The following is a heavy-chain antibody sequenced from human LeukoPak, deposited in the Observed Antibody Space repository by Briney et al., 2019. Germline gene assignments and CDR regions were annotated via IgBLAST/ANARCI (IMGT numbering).Heavy chain of an antibody. D-gene: IGHD1-14*01. CDR3: ARPNRGVLFDY. CDR1: GDSFTNYW. CDR2: INPGDSDT. V-gene: IGHV5-51*01. Sequence: GESLKTSCKVSGDSFTNYWLGWVRQMPGKGVEWMGIINPGDSDTKYSPSFQGEVTISADKSISTAYLQWRSLKASDTAIYYCARPNRGVLFDYWGQGTLVTVSS. J-gene: IGHJ4*02.